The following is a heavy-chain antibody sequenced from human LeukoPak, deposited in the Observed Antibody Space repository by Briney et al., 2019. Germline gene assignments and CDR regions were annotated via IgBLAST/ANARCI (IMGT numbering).Heavy chain of an antibody. J-gene: IGHJ4*02. CDR3: ASYKTYYDSNGNPYDY. V-gene: IGHV4-38-2*02. Sequence: KASETLSLTCTVFGYSISSAYSWGWIRQPPGKGLEWIGSIYHNGNTYYNSSLKSRVTISVDTSENQFSLKLSSVTAADTAVYYCASYKTYYDSNGNPYDYWGQGTLVTVSS. CDR1: GYSISSAYS. CDR2: IYHNGNT. D-gene: IGHD3-22*01.